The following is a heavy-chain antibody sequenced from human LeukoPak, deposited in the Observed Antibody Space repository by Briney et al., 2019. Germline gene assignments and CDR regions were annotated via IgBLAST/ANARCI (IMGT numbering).Heavy chain of an antibody. D-gene: IGHD6-13*01. Sequence: SETLSLTCTVSGGSVSSGSYYWSWIRQPPGKGLEWIGYIYYSGSTNYNPSLKSRVTISVDTPKNQFSLKLSSVTAADTAVYYCARDKGQQLVVGAFDIWGQGTMVTVSS. CDR1: GGSVSSGSYY. V-gene: IGHV4-61*01. CDR2: IYYSGST. J-gene: IGHJ3*02. CDR3: ARDKGQQLVVGAFDI.